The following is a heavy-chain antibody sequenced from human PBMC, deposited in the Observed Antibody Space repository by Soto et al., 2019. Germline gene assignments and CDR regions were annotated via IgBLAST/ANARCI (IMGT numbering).Heavy chain of an antibody. CDR2: ISYDGSNK. V-gene: IGHV3-30-3*01. CDR1: GFTFSSYA. J-gene: IGHJ4*02. D-gene: IGHD6-19*01. CDR3: ARGLYSSGWPFDY. Sequence: QVQLVESGGGVVQPGRSLRLSCAASGFTFSSYAMHWVRQAPGKGLEWVAVISYDGSNKYYADSVKGRFTISRDNSKNTLYLQMNSLRAEDTAVYYCARGLYSSGWPFDYWDQGTLVTVSS.